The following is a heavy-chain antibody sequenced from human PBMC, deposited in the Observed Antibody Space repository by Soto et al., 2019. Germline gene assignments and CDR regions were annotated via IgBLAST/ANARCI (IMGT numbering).Heavy chain of an antibody. Sequence: PSEPLCLTCAVYGGSVSGYYWSWIRQHPGKGLEWIGYIYDSGSTYYNPSLKSRVTISVDTSKNQFSLRLSSVTAADTAVYYCAREVIPLTTDWYFDLWGRGTLVTVSS. CDR1: GGSVSGYY. D-gene: IGHD4-17*01. CDR2: IYDSGST. V-gene: IGHV4-30-4*01. CDR3: AREVIPLTTDWYFDL. J-gene: IGHJ2*01.